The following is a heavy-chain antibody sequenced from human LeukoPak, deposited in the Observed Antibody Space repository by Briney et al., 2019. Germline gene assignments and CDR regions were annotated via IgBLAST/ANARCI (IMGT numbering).Heavy chain of an antibody. V-gene: IGHV4-59*12. Sequence: PSETLSLTCTVSGGSISSYYWSWIRQPPGKGLEWIGYIYYSGSTNYNPSLKSRVTISVDTSKNQFSLKVSSVTAADTAVYYCAKDAGRDGDYEYFDYWGQGTLVTVSS. CDR1: GGSISSYY. D-gene: IGHD4-17*01. CDR3: AKDAGRDGDYEYFDY. J-gene: IGHJ4*02. CDR2: IYYSGST.